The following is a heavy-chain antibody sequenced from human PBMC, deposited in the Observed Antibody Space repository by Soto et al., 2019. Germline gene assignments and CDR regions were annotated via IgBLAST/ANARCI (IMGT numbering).Heavy chain of an antibody. J-gene: IGHJ6*02. CDR3: VQSRCGGDCLQSYSSHSYYGLDV. CDR1: GFSLSTTGVG. V-gene: IGHV2-5*02. D-gene: IGHD2-21*01. CDR2: IYWDDDK. Sequence: QITLKESGPTLVKPTQTLTLTCTFSGFSLSTTGVGVGWIRQPPGKALEWLALIYWDDDKRYHPSLKSRLTITKDTSNNQVVLRMTNMDPVDTATFYCVQSRCGGDCLQSYSSHSYYGLDVWGQGTTVTVSS.